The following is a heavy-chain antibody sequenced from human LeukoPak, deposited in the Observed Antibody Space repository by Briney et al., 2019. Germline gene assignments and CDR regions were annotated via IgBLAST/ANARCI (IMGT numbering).Heavy chain of an antibody. CDR2: ISAYNGNT. D-gene: IGHD3-10*01. Sequence: ASVKVSCKASGYTFTSYGISWVRQAPGQGLEWMGWISAYNGNTNYAQKLQGRVTMTTDTSTSTAYMELRSLRPDDTAVYYCARDKRYGSGSYYRFDYWGQGTLVTVSS. V-gene: IGHV1-18*01. J-gene: IGHJ4*02. CDR1: GYTFTSYG. CDR3: ARDKRYGSGSYYRFDY.